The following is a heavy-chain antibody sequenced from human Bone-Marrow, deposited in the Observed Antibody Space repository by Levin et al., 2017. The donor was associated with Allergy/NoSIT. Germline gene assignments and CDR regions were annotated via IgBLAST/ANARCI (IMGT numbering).Heavy chain of an antibody. D-gene: IGHD4-11*01. V-gene: IGHV3-30*04. CDR2: VSYDGSNK. J-gene: IGHJ4*02. CDR1: GFTFSGYT. CDR3: ARELQGGFDY. Sequence: GESLKISCAASGFTFSGYTMHWVRQAPGKGLEWVSAVSYDGSNKYFADSVKGRFTISRENSKNTLYLQMTSLRAEDTALYYCARELQGGFDYWGQGTLVTVSS.